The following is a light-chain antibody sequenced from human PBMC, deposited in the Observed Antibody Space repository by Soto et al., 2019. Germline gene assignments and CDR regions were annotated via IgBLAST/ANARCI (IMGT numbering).Light chain of an antibody. Sequence: QSALTQPASVSGSPGQSITISCTGTSSNVGSYDLVSWYQQHPGEAPKLMIYEGTKRPSGVSNRFSGSKSANTASLTISGLQPEDAADYYCCSYAGSDTMIFGGRTKVTVL. CDR1: SSNVGSYDL. CDR2: EGT. V-gene: IGLV2-23*01. J-gene: IGLJ2*01. CDR3: CSYAGSDTMI.